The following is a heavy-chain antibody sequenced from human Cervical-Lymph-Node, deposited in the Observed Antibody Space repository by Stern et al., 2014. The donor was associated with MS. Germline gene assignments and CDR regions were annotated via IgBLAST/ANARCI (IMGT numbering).Heavy chain of an antibody. V-gene: IGHV3-9*01. CDR3: AKDTPFGN. CDR2: ISWNSGGI. J-gene: IGHJ4*02. CDR1: GFNLDGHD. Sequence: EVHLVESGGDLVQPGRSLGLSCVASGFNLDGHDMHWVRQAPGKGLEWVSSISWNSGGIVYADSVKGRFTISRDNARNSLYLQMNSLRAEDTAFYYCAKDTPFGNWGQGTLVTVSS.